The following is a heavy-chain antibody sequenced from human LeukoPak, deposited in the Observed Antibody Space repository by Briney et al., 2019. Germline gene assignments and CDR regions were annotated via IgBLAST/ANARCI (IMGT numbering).Heavy chain of an antibody. D-gene: IGHD5-24*01. CDR3: ATDLRDGYNFGY. Sequence: GASVKVSCKVSGYTLTELSMHWVRQTPGKGLEWMGGFDPEDGETIYAQKFQGRVTMTEDTSTDTAYMELSSLRSEDTAVYYCATDLRDGYNFGYWGQGTLVTVSS. J-gene: IGHJ4*02. CDR2: FDPEDGET. V-gene: IGHV1-24*01. CDR1: GYTLTELS.